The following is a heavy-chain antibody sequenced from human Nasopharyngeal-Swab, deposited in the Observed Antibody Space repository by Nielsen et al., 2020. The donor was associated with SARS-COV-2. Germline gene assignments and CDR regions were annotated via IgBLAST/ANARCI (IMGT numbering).Heavy chain of an antibody. CDR1: GGSFSGYY. J-gene: IGHJ4*02. Sequence: ETLSLTCAVYGGSFSGYYWSWVRQAPGKGLEWVSAISGSGGSTYYADSVKGRFTISRDNSKNTLYLQMNSLRAEDTAVYYCAKPPGLEWFLFDYWGQGTLVTVSS. CDR3: AKPPGLEWFLFDY. CDR2: ISGSGGST. V-gene: IGHV3-23*01. D-gene: IGHD3-3*01.